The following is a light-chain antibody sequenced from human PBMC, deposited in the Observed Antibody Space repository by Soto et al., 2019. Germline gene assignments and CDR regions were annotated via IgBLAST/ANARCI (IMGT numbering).Light chain of an antibody. Sequence: IHMTQSPSSVSASVGHRVTITCRASQGISSWLAWYQQKQGKAPKLLIYEASSLESGVPSRFSGSGSGTEFTLTISGLQPDDFATYFCQQFNSYPITFGQGTRLEIK. CDR2: EAS. J-gene: IGKJ5*01. CDR3: QQFNSYPIT. CDR1: QGISSW. V-gene: IGKV1-12*01.